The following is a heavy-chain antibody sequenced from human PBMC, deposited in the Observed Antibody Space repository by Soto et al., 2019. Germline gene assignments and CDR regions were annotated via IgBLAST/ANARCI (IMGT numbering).Heavy chain of an antibody. Sequence: EVQLVESGGGLAKPGESLRLSCAASGFTFSNARMNWVRQAPGKGLEWVGRIKSKTNGGTTDYAAPVKGRFTISRDDSKDTLYVQMNSLNTEDTDVYYCSTGGPLVGWSIGYWGQGTLVTVSS. V-gene: IGHV3-15*07. CDR1: GFTFSNAR. CDR3: STGGPLVGWSIGY. J-gene: IGHJ4*02. D-gene: IGHD2-15*01. CDR2: IKSKTNGGTT.